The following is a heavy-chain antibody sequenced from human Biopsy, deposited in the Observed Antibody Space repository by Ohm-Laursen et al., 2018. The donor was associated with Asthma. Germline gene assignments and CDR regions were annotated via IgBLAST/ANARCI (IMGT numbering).Heavy chain of an antibody. CDR3: ASDFPKDYVRYNFQF. CDR1: GYRLTDLS. V-gene: IGHV1-24*01. Sequence: ASVKVSCNISGYRLTDLSMHWVRQAPGQGLEWMGGHDREEGGTVNARRFQGRVTMTEDTSTDTAYMELSSLSSDDTAVYYCASDFPKDYVRYNFQFWGQGTLVTVSS. CDR2: HDREEGGT. D-gene: IGHD4-17*01. J-gene: IGHJ4*02.